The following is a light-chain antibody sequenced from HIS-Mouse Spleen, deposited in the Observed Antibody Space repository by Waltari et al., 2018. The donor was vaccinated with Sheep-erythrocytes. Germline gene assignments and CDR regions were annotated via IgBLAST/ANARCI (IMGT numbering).Light chain of an antibody. CDR2: DVS. Sequence: QSALTQPRSVSGSPGQSVTISCTGTSSDVGGHNYVSWYQQHPGKAPKLMIHDVSNRPSGVPDRFSGSKSGNTASLTISGLQAEDEADYYCCSYAGSYNHVFATGTKVTVL. J-gene: IGLJ1*01. CDR3: CSYAGSYNHV. V-gene: IGLV2-11*01. CDR1: SSDVGGHNY.